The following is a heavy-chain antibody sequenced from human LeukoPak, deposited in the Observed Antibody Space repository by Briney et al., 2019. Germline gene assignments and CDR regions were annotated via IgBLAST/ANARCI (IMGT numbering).Heavy chain of an antibody. J-gene: IGHJ4*02. Sequence: ASVKVSCKASGYTFTGYYTHWVRQAPGQGLEWMGWINPNSGGTNYAQKFQGRVTMTRDTSISTAYMELSRLRSDDTAVYYCARERCSSTSCLNYFDYWGRGTLVTVSS. D-gene: IGHD2-2*01. CDR3: ARERCSSTSCLNYFDY. CDR1: GYTFTGYY. CDR2: INPNSGGT. V-gene: IGHV1-2*02.